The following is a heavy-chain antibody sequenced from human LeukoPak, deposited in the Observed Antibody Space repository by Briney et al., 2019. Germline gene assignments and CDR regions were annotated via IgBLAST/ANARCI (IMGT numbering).Heavy chain of an antibody. V-gene: IGHV3-48*01. J-gene: IGHJ4*02. CDR1: GFTFSSYS. CDR3: GRGGGGVVPAAPVDY. CDR2: ISSTSSTI. D-gene: IGHD2-2*01. Sequence: PGGSLRLSCAASGFTFSSYSMNWVRQAPGKGLEWVSYISSTSSTIYYADSVKGRFTISRDNAKNSLYLQMNSLRAEDTAVYYGGRGGGGVVPAAPVDYWGQGTLVTVSS.